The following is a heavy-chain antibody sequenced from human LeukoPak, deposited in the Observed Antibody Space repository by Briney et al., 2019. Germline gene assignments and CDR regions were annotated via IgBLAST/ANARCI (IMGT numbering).Heavy chain of an antibody. V-gene: IGHV1-69*05. J-gene: IGHJ4*02. CDR3: ARRKKTRDGYGN. Sequence: SVKVSCKASEGTFSSYAISWVRQAPGQGLEWMGGIIPIFGTANYAQKFQGRVTITTDESTSTAYMELSSLRSEDTAVYYCARRKKTRDGYGNWGQGTLVTVSS. D-gene: IGHD5-24*01. CDR1: EGTFSSYA. CDR2: IIPIFGTA.